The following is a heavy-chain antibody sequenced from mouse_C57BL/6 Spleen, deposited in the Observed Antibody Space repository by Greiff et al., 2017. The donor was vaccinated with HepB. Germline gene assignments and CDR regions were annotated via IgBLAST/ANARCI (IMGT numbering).Heavy chain of an antibody. V-gene: IGHV1-64*01. CDR3: AREGITTVVANPFDY. CDR2: IHPNSGST. D-gene: IGHD1-1*01. J-gene: IGHJ2*01. CDR1: GYTFTSYW. Sequence: QVQLQQPGAELVKPGASVKLSCKASGYTFTSYWMHWVKQRPGQGLEWIGMIHPNSGSTNYNEKCKSKATLTVDKSSSTAYMQLSSLTSEDSAVYYCAREGITTVVANPFDYWGQGTTLTVSS.